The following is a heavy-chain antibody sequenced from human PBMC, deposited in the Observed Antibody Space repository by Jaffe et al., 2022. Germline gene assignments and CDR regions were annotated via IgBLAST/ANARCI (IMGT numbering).Heavy chain of an antibody. CDR3: AREGGYCSSTSCSQPFY. J-gene: IGHJ4*02. D-gene: IGHD2-2*01. V-gene: IGHV4-61*02. CDR2: IYTSGST. Sequence: QVQLQESGPGLVKPSQTLSLTCTVSGGSISSGSYYWSWIRQPAGKGLEWIGRIYTSGSTNYNPSLKSRVTISVDTSKNQFSLKLSSVTAADTAVYYCAREGGYCSSTSCSQPFYWGQGTLVTVSS. CDR1: GGSISSGSYY.